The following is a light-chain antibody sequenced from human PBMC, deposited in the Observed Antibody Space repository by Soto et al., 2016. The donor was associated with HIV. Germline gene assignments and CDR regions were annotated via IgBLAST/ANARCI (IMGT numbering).Light chain of an antibody. V-gene: IGLV3-19*01. Sequence: SSELTQDPAVSVALGQTVKITCQGDSLRKYFATWYQQKPGQAPRLVIYGKNNRPSGIPDRFSGSSSGNTASLTITGAQAEDEADYYCNSRYTSDSHHYVFGTGTKVTVL. CDR3: NSRYTSDSHHYV. CDR2: GKN. J-gene: IGLJ1*01. CDR1: SLRKYF.